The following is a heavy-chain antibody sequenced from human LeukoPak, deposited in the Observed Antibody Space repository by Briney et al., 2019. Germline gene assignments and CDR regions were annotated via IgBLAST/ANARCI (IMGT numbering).Heavy chain of an antibody. V-gene: IGHV1-18*01. J-gene: IGHJ5*02. Sequence: ASVKVSCKASGGTFSSYGISWVRQAPGQGLEWMGWVSAYNGNTNYAQKLQGRVTMTTDTSTSTAYMELRSLRSDDTAVYYCAIGATGIVARYPTAWGQGTLVTVSS. CDR3: AIGATGIVARYPTA. CDR2: VSAYNGNT. CDR1: GGTFSSYG. D-gene: IGHD6-6*01.